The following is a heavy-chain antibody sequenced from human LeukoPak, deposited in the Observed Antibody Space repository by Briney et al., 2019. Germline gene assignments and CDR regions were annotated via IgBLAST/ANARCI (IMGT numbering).Heavy chain of an antibody. D-gene: IGHD3-3*01. CDR1: GRSISSSSYY. CDR2: IYYSGST. Sequence: PSETLSLTCTVSGRSISSSSYYWGGIRQPPGKGLEWIGSIYYSGSTYYNPSLKSRVTISVDTSKNQFSLKLSSVTAADTAVYYCARGDWSGYVSPYNWFDPWGQGTLVTVSS. CDR3: ARGDWSGYVSPYNWFDP. V-gene: IGHV4-39*01. J-gene: IGHJ5*02.